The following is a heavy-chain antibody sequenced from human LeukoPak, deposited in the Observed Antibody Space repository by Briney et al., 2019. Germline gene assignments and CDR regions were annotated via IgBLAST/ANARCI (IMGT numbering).Heavy chain of an antibody. J-gene: IGHJ4*02. D-gene: IGHD3-10*01. CDR3: AKGPSRFGPAYSSDIYYGTFDY. CDR1: GHTATSYD. V-gene: IGHV1-8*01. Sequence: ASVKVSCKASGHTATSYDINWVRQATGQGLEWMGWIDPKAGHTGYAQKFQGRLTLTRDISISTVYMELTSLRFEDTAVYYCAKGPSRFGPAYSSDIYYGTFDYWGQGILVIVSS. CDR2: IDPKAGHT.